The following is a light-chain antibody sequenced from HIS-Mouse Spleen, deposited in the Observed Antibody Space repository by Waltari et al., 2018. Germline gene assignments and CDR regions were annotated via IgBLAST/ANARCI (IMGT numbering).Light chain of an antibody. J-gene: IGLJ3*02. V-gene: IGLV6-57*02. CDR2: EDN. CDR1: RGSIASHY. Sequence: NFMLTQPHSVSESPGKTVTISCTGSRGSIASHYVQWYQQRPGSAPTTVIYEDNQRPSGVPDRFSGSIDSSSNSASLTISGLKTEDEADYYCQSYDSSNLVFGGGTKLTVL. CDR3: QSYDSSNLV.